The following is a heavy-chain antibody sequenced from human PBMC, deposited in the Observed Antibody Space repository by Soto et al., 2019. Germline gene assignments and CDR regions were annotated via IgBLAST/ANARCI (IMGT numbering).Heavy chain of an antibody. V-gene: IGHV1-69*13. D-gene: IGHD2-21*02. Sequence: SVKVSCKASGGTFSSYSISWVLQAPGQGLEWMGGIIPIFGTANYAQKFQGRVTITADESTSAAYMELSSLRSEDTAVYYCARAYCGGDCYSGNWFDPWGQGTLVTVSS. CDR3: ARAYCGGDCYSGNWFDP. CDR2: IIPIFGTA. J-gene: IGHJ5*02. CDR1: GGTFSSYS.